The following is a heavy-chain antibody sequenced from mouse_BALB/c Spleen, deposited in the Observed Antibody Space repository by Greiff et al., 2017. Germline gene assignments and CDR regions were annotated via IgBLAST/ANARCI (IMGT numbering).Heavy chain of an antibody. CDR2: IYPGSGST. V-gene: IGHV1S22*01. D-gene: IGHD1-1*01. Sequence: LQQPGSELVRPGASVKLSCKASGYTFTSYWMHWVKQRPGQGLEWIGNIYPGSGSTNYDEKFKSKATLTVDTSSSTAYMQLSSLTSEDSAVYYSTRGGTVGFAYWGQGTLVTVSA. J-gene: IGHJ3*01. CDR3: TRGGTVGFAY. CDR1: GYTFTSYW.